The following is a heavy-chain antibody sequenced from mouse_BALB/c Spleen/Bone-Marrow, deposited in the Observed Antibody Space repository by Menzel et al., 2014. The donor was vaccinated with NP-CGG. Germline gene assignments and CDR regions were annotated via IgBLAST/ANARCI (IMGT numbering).Heavy chain of an antibody. V-gene: IGHV14-3*02. D-gene: IGHD1-2*01. CDR3: ARYRLGTYFDY. Sequence: EVKLMESGAELVKPGASVKLSCTASGFNIKDTYMHWVKQRPEQGLEWIGRIDPANGNTKYDPKFQGMATITADTSSNTAYLQLSSLTSEDTAVYYCARYRLGTYFDYWGQGTTLTVSS. J-gene: IGHJ2*01. CDR1: GFNIKDTY. CDR2: IDPANGNT.